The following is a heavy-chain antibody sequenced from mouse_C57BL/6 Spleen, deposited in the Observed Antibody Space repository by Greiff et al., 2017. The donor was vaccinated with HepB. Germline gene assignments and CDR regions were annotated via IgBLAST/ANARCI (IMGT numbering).Heavy chain of an antibody. V-gene: IGHV1-76*01. CDR3: ARFHYYGSSYEFAY. CDR1: GYTFTDYY. Sequence: VQLQESGAELVRPGASVKLSCKASGYTFTDYYINWVKQRPGQGLEWIARIYPGSGNTYYNEKFKGKATLTAEKSSSTAYMQLSSLTSEDSAVYFCARFHYYGSSYEFAYWGQGTLVTVSA. D-gene: IGHD1-1*01. CDR2: IYPGSGNT. J-gene: IGHJ3*01.